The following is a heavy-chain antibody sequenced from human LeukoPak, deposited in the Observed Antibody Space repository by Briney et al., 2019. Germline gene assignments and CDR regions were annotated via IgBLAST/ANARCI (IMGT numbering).Heavy chain of an antibody. CDR3: ARYDYYDRSSCDY. CDR2: ISPYNGNT. D-gene: IGHD3-22*01. CDR1: GYTFTNYG. J-gene: IGHJ4*02. Sequence: ASVKVSCKASGYTFTNYGISWVRQAPGQGLEWMGWISPYNGNTDSAQTLHGRVTLTTDTSTSTVYMDLRSLTPDDTAVYYCARYDYYDRSSCDYWGQGTLVTVSS. V-gene: IGHV1-18*01.